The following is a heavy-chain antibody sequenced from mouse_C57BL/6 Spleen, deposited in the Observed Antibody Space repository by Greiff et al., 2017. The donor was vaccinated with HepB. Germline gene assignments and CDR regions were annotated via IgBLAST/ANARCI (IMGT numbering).Heavy chain of an antibody. CDR3: ARDLYYYGSSYYFDY. Sequence: EVKLQESGPGLVKPSQSLSLTCSVTGYSITSGYYWNWIRQFPGNKLEWMGYIRYDGSNNYNPSLKNRISITRATSKNQFFLKLNSVTTEDTATYYCARDLYYYGSSYYFDYWGQGTTLTVSS. CDR2: IRYDGSN. V-gene: IGHV3-6*01. CDR1: GYSITSGYY. J-gene: IGHJ2*01. D-gene: IGHD1-1*01.